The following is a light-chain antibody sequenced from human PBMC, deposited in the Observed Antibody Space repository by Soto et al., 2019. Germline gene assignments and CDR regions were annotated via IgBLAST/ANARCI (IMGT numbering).Light chain of an antibody. V-gene: IGLV2-14*01. CDR2: DVS. Sequence: QSVLTQPASVSGSPGQSITISCTGTSSDVGGYNYVSWYQQHPGKAPKLMIYDVSNRPSGVSNRFSGSKFGNTASLTISGLQAEDEADYYCSSYTSSSPWVFGGGTQLTVL. CDR3: SSYTSSSPWV. J-gene: IGLJ3*02. CDR1: SSDVGGYNY.